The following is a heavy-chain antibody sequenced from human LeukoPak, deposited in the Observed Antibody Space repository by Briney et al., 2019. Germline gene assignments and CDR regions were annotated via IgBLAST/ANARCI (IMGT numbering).Heavy chain of an antibody. J-gene: IGHJ3*02. D-gene: IGHD5-18*01. V-gene: IGHV1-2*02. CDR2: INPKSGGT. CDR1: GYTLSGYY. Sequence: ASVKVSCTASGYTLSGYYMHWVRQAPGQGLEWMGWINPKSGGTNDAQKFQGRVTMTRDTSISTAYMELSRLTSDDTAVYYCARESAAARPFDIWGQGTMVTVSS. CDR3: ARESAAARPFDI.